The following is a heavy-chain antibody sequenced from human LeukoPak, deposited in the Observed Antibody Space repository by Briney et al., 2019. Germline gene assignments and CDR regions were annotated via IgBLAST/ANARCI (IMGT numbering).Heavy chain of an antibody. CDR2: INHSGST. V-gene: IGHV4-34*01. CDR3: ASLNWNYAEYFQH. CDR1: GGSFSGYY. D-gene: IGHD1-7*01. Sequence: PSETLSLTCAVYGGSFSGYYWSWIRQPPGKGLEWIGEINHSGSTNYNPSLKSRVTISVDTSKNQLSLKLSSVTAADTAVYYCASLNWNYAEYFQHWGQGTLVTVSS. J-gene: IGHJ1*01.